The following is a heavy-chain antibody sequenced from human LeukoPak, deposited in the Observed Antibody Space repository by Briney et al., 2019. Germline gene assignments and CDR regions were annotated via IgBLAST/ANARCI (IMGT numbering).Heavy chain of an antibody. CDR3: ASCILGGGDCYIDY. J-gene: IGHJ4*02. Sequence: GSSVKVSCKASGGTFSSYAISWVRQAPGQGLEWMGRIIPILGIANYAQKFQGRVTITADKSTSTAYMELSSLRSEDTAVYYCASCILGGGDCYIDYWGQGTLVTVSS. CDR2: IIPILGIA. D-gene: IGHD2-21*02. CDR1: GGTFSSYA. V-gene: IGHV1-69*04.